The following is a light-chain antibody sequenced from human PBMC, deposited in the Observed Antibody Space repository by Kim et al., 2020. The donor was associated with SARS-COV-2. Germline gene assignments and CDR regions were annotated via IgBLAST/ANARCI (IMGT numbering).Light chain of an antibody. CDR3: QQYNNWPPACT. CDR2: GAS. V-gene: IGKV3-15*01. CDR1: QSVSSN. Sequence: SPGERATLSCRASQSVSSNLAWYQQKPGQAPRLLIYGASTRATGIPARFSGSGSGTEFTLTISSLQSEDFAVYYCQQYNNWPPACTFGQGTKLEI. J-gene: IGKJ2*02.